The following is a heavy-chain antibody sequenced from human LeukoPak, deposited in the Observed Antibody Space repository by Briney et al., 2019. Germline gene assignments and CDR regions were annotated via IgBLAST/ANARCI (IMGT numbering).Heavy chain of an antibody. CDR1: GLTVSSNY. CDR3: AREEDWGNDY. D-gene: IGHD7-27*01. J-gene: IGHJ4*02. Sequence: GGSLRLSCAASGLTVSSNYMSWVRQAPGKGLEWVSVLYSGGSTYYADSVKGRFTISRDSSKNTLYLQVNSLRAEDTAVYYCAREEDWGNDYWGQGTLVTVSS. CDR2: LYSGGST. V-gene: IGHV3-66*02.